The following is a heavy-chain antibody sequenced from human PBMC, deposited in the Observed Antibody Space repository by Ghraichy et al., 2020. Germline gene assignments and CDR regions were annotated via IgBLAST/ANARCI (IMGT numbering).Heavy chain of an antibody. J-gene: IGHJ3*02. CDR2: IRSSSAYI. D-gene: IGHD2-15*01. CDR1: GFTFSSYS. CDR3: ARSWRGGGYCSGGRCYSPHDYGDYDRGAFDI. Sequence: GGSLRLSCAASGFTFSSYSMNWVRQAPGKGLEWVSSIRSSSAYIYYADSVKGRFTISRDNAKNSLYLQMNSLRAEDTAVYYCARSWRGGGYCSGGRCYSPHDYGDYDRGAFDIWGQGTMVTVSS. V-gene: IGHV3-21*01.